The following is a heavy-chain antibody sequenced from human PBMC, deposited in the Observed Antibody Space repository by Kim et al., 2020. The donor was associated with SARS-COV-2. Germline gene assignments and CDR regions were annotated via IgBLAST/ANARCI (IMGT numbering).Heavy chain of an antibody. V-gene: IGHV1-18*01. D-gene: IGHD2-2*01. CDR3: AREAIVVVPAATIPGGTYYYYYMDV. J-gene: IGHJ6*03. CDR1: GYTFTSYG. Sequence: ASVKVSCKASGYTFTSYGISWVRQAPGQGLEWMGWISAYNGNTNYAQKLQGRVTMTTDTSTSTAYMELRSLRSDDTAVYYCAREAIVVVPAATIPGGTYYYYYMDVWGKGTTVTVSS. CDR2: ISAYNGNT.